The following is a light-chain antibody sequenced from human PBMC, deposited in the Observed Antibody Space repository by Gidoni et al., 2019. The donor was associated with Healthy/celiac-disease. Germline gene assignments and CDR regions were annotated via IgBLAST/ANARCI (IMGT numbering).Light chain of an antibody. CDR1: QSVLYSSNNKNY. Sequence: DIVMTQSPDSLAVSLGERATINCKSSQSVLYSSNNKNYLAWYQQQPGQPPKLLIYWASTRESGVPDRFSGRGSGTDFTLTISSLQAEDVAVYYCQQYYSTPLTFGPGTKVDIK. CDR2: WAS. CDR3: QQYYSTPLT. J-gene: IGKJ3*01. V-gene: IGKV4-1*01.